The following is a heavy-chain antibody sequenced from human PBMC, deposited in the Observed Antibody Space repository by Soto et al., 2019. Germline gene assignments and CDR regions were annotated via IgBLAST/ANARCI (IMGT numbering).Heavy chain of an antibody. J-gene: IGHJ4*02. Sequence: SETLSLTCTVSGGSISSISYYWGWIRQPPGKGLEWIGSIFYSGRTYHNPSLKSRVTISVDTSKSQFSLKLTSVTAADTAVYYCARIYGGNPDYWGQGTLVTVSS. D-gene: IGHD4-17*01. CDR3: ARIYGGNPDY. CDR1: GGSISSISYY. CDR2: IFYSGRT. V-gene: IGHV4-39*01.